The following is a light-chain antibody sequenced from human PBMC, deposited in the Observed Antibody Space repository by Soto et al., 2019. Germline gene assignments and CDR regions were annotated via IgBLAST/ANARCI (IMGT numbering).Light chain of an antibody. CDR1: SSDVGGYNY. J-gene: IGLJ1*01. V-gene: IGLV2-8*01. CDR2: EVS. CDR3: SSYAGSNNYV. Sequence: QSALTQPPSASGSPGQSVTISCTGTSSDVGGYNYVSWYQQHPGKAPKLMIYEVSKRPSGIPDRLSGSKSGNTASLTVSGLQADVEDDYYCSSYAGSNNYVFGTGSKVTV.